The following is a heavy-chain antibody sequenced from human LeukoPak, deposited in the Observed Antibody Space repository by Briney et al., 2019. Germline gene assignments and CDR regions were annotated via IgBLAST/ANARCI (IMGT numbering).Heavy chain of an antibody. CDR3: ARGGCSGGCGDAFDI. V-gene: IGHV1-46*01. D-gene: IGHD6-19*01. CDR1: GYTFTSYY. CDR2: INPSGGST. Sequence: ASVKVSCKASGYTFTSYYMHWVRQAPGQGLEWMGIINPSGGSTSYAQKFQGRVTMTRDTSTSTVHMELSSLRSEDTAVYYCARGGCSGGCGDAFDIWGQGTMVTVSS. J-gene: IGHJ3*02.